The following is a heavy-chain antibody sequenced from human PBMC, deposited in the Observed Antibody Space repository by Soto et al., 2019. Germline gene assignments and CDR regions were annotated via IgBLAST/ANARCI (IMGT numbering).Heavy chain of an antibody. J-gene: IGHJ6*02. CDR2: TYYRSKWYN. CDR3: ARASSSSWYDNYYYGMDV. V-gene: IGHV6-1*01. Sequence: HSQTLSLTCAIPGDSVSSNSAAWNWIRQSPSRGLEWLGRTYYRSKWYNDYAVSVKSRITINPDTSKNQFSLQLNSVTPEDTAVYYCARASSSSWYDNYYYGMDVWGQGTTVTVSS. D-gene: IGHD6-13*01. CDR1: GDSVSSNSAA.